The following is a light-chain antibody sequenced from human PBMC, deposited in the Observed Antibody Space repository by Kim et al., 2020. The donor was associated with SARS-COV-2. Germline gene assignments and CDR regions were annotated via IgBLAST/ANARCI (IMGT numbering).Light chain of an antibody. J-gene: IGLJ3*02. CDR2: LNSDGSH. CDR3: QTWDTGIRV. V-gene: IGLV4-69*01. CDR1: SGHSSYA. Sequence: VKLTCTLSSGHSSYAIAWHQQQPEKGPRYLMNLNSDGSHSKGDEIPDRFSGSSSGAERYLTISSLQSEDEADYYCQTWDTGIRVFGGGTQLTVL.